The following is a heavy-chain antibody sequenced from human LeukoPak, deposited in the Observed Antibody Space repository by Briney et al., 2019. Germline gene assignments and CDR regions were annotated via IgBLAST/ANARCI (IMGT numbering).Heavy chain of an antibody. V-gene: IGHV5-51*01. D-gene: IGHD5-18*01. J-gene: IGHJ6*02. CDR2: IYPGDSDT. Sequence: GESLKISCKDSRYSFTNYWIGWVRQMPGKGLEWMGIIYPGDSDTRYSPSFQGQVTISADKSISTAYLQWSSLKASDTAMYYCARQGDTAMVRYYYGMDVWGQGTTVTVSS. CDR1: RYSFTNYW. CDR3: ARQGDTAMVRYYYGMDV.